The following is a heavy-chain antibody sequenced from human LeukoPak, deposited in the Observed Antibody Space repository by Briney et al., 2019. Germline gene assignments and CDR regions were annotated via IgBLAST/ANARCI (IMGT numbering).Heavy chain of an antibody. CDR3: ARSAYNYGYVYFDH. CDR1: GYTFTGCF. Sequence: ASVKVSCKASGYTFTGCFIHYVRQAPGQGLEWMGWIDPNSDNVRYSETFKDRFTMTRDTSTNTAYMELSWLRSDDTAVYYCARSAYNYGYVYFDHWGQGTPVIVSS. D-gene: IGHD5-18*01. V-gene: IGHV1-2*02. J-gene: IGHJ4*02. CDR2: IDPNSDNV.